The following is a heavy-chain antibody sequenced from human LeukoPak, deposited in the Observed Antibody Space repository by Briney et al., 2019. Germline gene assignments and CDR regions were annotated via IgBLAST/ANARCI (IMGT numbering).Heavy chain of an antibody. CDR2: ICYSGGT. D-gene: IGHD1-26*01. V-gene: IGHV4-31*03. CDR1: GGSISSGGYY. J-gene: IGHJ5*02. CDR3: ARGSLSEFDP. Sequence: SETLSLTCTVSGGSISSGGYYWSWIRQHPGKGLEWIGYICYSGGTYYNPSLKSRVTISVDTSKNQFSLKLSSVTAADTAVYYCARGSLSEFDPWGQGTLVTVSS.